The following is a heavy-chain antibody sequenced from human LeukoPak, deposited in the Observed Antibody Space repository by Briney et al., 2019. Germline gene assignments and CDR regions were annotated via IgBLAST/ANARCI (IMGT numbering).Heavy chain of an antibody. D-gene: IGHD4-17*01. V-gene: IGHV3-30*02. J-gene: IGHJ4*02. CDR2: IRYDGSNK. CDR3: ASLYYGDYDY. CDR1: GFTLSSYG. Sequence: GGSLRLSCAASGFTLSSYGMHWVRQAPGKGLEWVAFIRYDGSNKYYAGSVKGRFTISRDNSKNTLYLQMNSLRAEDTAVYYCASLYYGDYDYWGQGTLVTVSS.